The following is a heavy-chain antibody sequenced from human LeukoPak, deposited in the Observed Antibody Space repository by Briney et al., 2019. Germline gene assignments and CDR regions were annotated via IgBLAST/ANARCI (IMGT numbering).Heavy chain of an antibody. V-gene: IGHV4-34*01. J-gene: IGHJ4*02. Sequence: SETLSLTCAVYGGSFSGYYWSWIRQPPGKGLEWIGEINHSGSTNYNPSLKSRVTISVDTSKNQFSLKLSSVTAADTAVYYCARGRRTWLRRGHFDYWGQGTLITVSS. D-gene: IGHD3-22*01. CDR2: INHSGST. CDR3: ARGRRTWLRRGHFDY. CDR1: GGSFSGYY.